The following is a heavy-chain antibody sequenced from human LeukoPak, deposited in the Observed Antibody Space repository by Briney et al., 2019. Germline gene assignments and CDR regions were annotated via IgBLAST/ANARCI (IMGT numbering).Heavy chain of an antibody. CDR1: GDSTNTYF. J-gene: IGHJ4*02. V-gene: IGHV4-59*01. CDR2: IYYTGTT. CDR3: ASKSSDHGELRFDY. D-gene: IGHD4-17*01. Sequence: SETLSLTCTMSGDSTNTYFWSWVRQPPGKGLEWIGYIYYTGTTNYNPSLKSRVTISVDTSKNQFSLRLSSVTAADTAVYYCASKSSDHGELRFDYWGQGTLVTVSS.